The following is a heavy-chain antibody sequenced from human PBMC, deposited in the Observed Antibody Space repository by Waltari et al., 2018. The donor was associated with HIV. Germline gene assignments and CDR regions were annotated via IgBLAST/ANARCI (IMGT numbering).Heavy chain of an antibody. CDR3: IRGWAAAGGRDY. Sequence: EVQLVESGGGLVQPGRSLRLSCTACGFSFADYAMTWVRQAPGKGLEWVSFIRSKAYGGTTEYAASVNGRFTISRDDSRSIVYLQMNGLTTDDTAKYFCIRGWAAAGGRDYWGQGTLVTVSS. CDR1: GFSFADYA. CDR2: IRSKAYGGTT. J-gene: IGHJ4*02. V-gene: IGHV3-49*04. D-gene: IGHD6-13*01.